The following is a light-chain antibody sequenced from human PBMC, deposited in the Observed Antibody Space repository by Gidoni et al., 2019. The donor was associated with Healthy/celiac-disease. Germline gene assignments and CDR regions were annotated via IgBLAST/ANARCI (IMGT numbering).Light chain of an antibody. CDR3: QQRSNWPIFT. V-gene: IGKV3-11*01. CDR1: QSVSSY. CDR2: DAS. J-gene: IGKJ3*01. Sequence: EIVLPQSPATLSLSPGERATLSCRASQSVSSYLAWYHQKPGQAPRLLIYDASNRATGIPARFSGSGSGTDFTLTISSLEPEDFAVYYCQQRSNWPIFTFGPGTKVDIK.